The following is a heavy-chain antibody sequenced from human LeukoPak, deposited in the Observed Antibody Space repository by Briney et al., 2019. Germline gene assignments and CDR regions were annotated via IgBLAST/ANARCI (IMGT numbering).Heavy chain of an antibody. J-gene: IGHJ3*02. CDR2: ISYDGTNE. D-gene: IGHD2-2*02. V-gene: IGHV3-30-3*01. Sequence: PGRSLRLSCAASGFTFNKYNIHWVRQAPGNGLEGVAVISYDGTNEYYVDSVKGRFTTSRDSSKNILYLQMNSLRPDDTAVYYCARRPAAISAFDIWGQGTMVTVSS. CDR1: GFTFNKYN. CDR3: ARRPAAISAFDI.